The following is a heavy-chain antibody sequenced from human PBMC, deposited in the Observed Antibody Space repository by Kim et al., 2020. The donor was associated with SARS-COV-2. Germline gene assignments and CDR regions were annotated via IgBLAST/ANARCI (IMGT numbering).Heavy chain of an antibody. Sequence: GGSLRLSCAASGFMFSSNGMHWVRQAPGKGLEWVASIWYDGSKDHYADAVKGRFTISRDNSKNTLYLQMNSLRGEDTAVYYCARAGLGYSSGWARFDDWG. CDR1: GFMFSSNG. CDR2: IWYDGSKD. CDR3: ARAGLGYSSGWARFDD. J-gene: IGHJ4*01. D-gene: IGHD6-19*01. V-gene: IGHV3-33*01.